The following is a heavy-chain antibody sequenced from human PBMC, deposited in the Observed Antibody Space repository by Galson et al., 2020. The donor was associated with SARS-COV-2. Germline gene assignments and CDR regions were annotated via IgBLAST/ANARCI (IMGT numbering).Heavy chain of an antibody. D-gene: IGHD3-22*01. CDR2: IGTAGDT. J-gene: IGHJ6*02. Sequence: GESLKISCAASGFTFSSYDMHWVRQATGKGLEWVSAIGTAGDTYYPGSVKGRFTISRENAKNSLYLQMNSLRAGDTAVYYCARGNYYDSSGYYRYYYGMDVWGQGTTVTVSS. CDR3: ARGNYYDSSGYYRYYYGMDV. V-gene: IGHV3-13*01. CDR1: GFTFSSYD.